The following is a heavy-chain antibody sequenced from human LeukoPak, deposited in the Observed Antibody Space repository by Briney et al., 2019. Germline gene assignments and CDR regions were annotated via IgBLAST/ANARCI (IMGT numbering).Heavy chain of an antibody. CDR3: TRGSSGRRDN. CDR2: MNPNSGNT. CDR1: GYTFTSCD. J-gene: IGHJ4*02. D-gene: IGHD6-19*01. V-gene: IGHV1-8*01. Sequence: ASVKVSCKASGYTFTSCDINWVRQATGQGLEWMGWMNPNSGNTGYGQGFQGRFTMTRDISIGTAYMELSNLTSEDTAIYYCTRGSSGRRDNWGQGTLVTVSA.